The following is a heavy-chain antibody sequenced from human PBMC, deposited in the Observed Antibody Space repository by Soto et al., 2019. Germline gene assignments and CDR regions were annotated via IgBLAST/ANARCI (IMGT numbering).Heavy chain of an antibody. V-gene: IGHV3-7*03. Sequence: GCSLRLSCAFSGFSFSSAWMTWIRQAPGKGLERVAIMNEDGSERYYVDSVKGRFTISRDNAKNALFLQMNSLRVEDTAVYFCARDRAYSRFDYWGQGSPVTVSS. CDR1: GFSFSSAW. J-gene: IGHJ4*02. CDR3: ARDRAYSRFDY. D-gene: IGHD4-4*01. CDR2: MNEDGSER.